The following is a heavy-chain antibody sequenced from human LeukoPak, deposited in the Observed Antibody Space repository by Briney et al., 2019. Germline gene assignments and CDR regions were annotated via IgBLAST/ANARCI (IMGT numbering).Heavy chain of an antibody. V-gene: IGHV3-33*01. CDR2: IWYDGSNK. CDR1: GFTFSGYG. D-gene: IGHD2-2*01. CDR3: ARDRSRYYYYGMDV. J-gene: IGHJ6*02. Sequence: GVSLRLSGAASGFTFSGYGMHWVRQAPGKGLEWVAVIWYDGSNKYYADSVKGRFTISRDNSKNTLYLQMNSLRAEDTAVDYCARDRSRYYYYGMDVWGQGTTVTVSS.